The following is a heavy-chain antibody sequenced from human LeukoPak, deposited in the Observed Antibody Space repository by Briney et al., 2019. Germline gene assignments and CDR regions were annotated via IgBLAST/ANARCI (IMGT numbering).Heavy chain of an antibody. Sequence: PGKSLRLSCVASGFTFSNFGVHWVRQAPGKGLEWVAVISYNGHYEYYGESVKGRFTISRDNSKNTVSLQMDNLRIEDTVVYYCVRGGSPPTSTWSLDEWGQGTLVSVSS. CDR3: VRGGSPPTSTWSLDE. CDR2: ISYNGHYE. CDR1: GFTFSNFG. J-gene: IGHJ4*02. V-gene: IGHV3-30*03. D-gene: IGHD1-26*01.